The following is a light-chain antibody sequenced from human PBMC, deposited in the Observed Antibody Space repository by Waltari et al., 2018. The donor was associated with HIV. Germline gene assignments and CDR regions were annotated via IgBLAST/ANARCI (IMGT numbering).Light chain of an antibody. CDR1: SSNLGAGYG. CDR3: QSYDSSLSVI. Sequence: QSVLTQPPSVSGAPGQRVTISSTGSSSNLGAGYGLHWYHHLPGAAPKLVIYDINNRPSGVPDRFSGSKSGTSASLAITGLQVEDEGDYFCQSYDSSLSVIFGGGTKVTVL. J-gene: IGLJ2*01. CDR2: DIN. V-gene: IGLV1-40*01.